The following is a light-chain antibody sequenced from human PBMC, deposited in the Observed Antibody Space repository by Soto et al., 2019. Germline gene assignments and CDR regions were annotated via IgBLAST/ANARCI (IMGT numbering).Light chain of an antibody. CDR2: GAS. J-gene: IGKJ5*01. CDR3: QQYGSSPLT. V-gene: IGKV3-20*01. CDR1: QSVSSSY. Sequence: EIVLTQSPAPLSLSPWERATLSCRASQSVSSSYLAWYQQKPGQAPRLLIYGASSRATGIPDRFSGSGSGTDFTLTISRLEPEDFTVYYCQQYGSSPLTFGQGTRLEIK.